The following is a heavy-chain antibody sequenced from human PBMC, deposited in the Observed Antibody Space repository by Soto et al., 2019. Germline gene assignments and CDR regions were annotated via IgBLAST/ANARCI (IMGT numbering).Heavy chain of an antibody. CDR2: TSSDGGTK. CDR3: AREVVLTEWYFDN. CDR1: VFTFSRYS. D-gene: IGHD2-21*01. V-gene: IGHV3-30-3*01. J-gene: IGHJ4*02. Sequence: QPWWSLRLSCVTSVFTFSRYSMHWFRQAPGKGLEWVAVTSSDGGTKFYADSVKGRFTVSRDNSKNTLYLQMNSLRPEDTAVYYCAREVVLTEWYFDNWGQGILVTVSS.